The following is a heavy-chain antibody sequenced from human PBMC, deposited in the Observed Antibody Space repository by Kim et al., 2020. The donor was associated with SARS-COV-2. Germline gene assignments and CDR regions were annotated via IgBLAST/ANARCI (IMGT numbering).Heavy chain of an antibody. D-gene: IGHD3-10*01. CDR2: INHSGST. V-gene: IGHV4-34*01. J-gene: IGHJ5*02. Sequence: SETLSLTCAVYGGSFSGYYWSWIRQPPGKGLEWIGEINHSGSTNYNPSLKSRVTISVDTSKNQFSLKLSSVTAADTAVYYCARGTPWYYYGSGSYDNWFDPWGQGTLVTVSS. CDR1: GGSFSGYY. CDR3: ARGTPWYYYGSGSYDNWFDP.